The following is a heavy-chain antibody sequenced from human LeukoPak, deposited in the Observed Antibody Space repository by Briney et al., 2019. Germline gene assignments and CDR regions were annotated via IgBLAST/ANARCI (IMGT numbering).Heavy chain of an antibody. Sequence: SETLSLTCTVSGGSISSGGYSWSWIRQHPGKGLEWIGYIYYSGSTYYNPYLKSRVTISVDTSKNQFSLKLSSVTAADTAVYYCARGSYGSGSYLPNDAFDIWGQGTMVTVSS. CDR2: IYYSGST. V-gene: IGHV4-31*03. J-gene: IGHJ3*02. CDR1: GGSISSGGYS. D-gene: IGHD3-10*01. CDR3: ARGSYGSGSYLPNDAFDI.